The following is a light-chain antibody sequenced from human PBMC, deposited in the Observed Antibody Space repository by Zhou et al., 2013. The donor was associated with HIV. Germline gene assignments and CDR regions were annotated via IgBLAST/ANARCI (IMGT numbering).Light chain of an antibody. CDR1: QSVSSK. J-gene: IGKJ4*01. Sequence: EIVMTQSPATLSVSPGERVTLSCRASQSVSSKLAWYQQKPGQAPRLLIYGASTRATGIPDRFSGSGSETEFTLTISSLQSEDFAVYYCQQYSNWPPLTFGGGTKVEIK. CDR3: QQYSNWPPLT. V-gene: IGKV3-15*01. CDR2: GAS.